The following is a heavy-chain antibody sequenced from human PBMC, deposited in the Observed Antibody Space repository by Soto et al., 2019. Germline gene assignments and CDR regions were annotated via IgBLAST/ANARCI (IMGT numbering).Heavy chain of an antibody. CDR2: IKQDGSEN. V-gene: IGHV3-7*01. CDR1: GFTFSSYW. D-gene: IGHD6-19*01. J-gene: IGHJ4*02. Sequence: EVQLVESGGGLVQPGGSLRLSCAASGFTFSSYWMSWFRRAPGKGLEWVANIKQDGSENYYVDAVKGRFTISIDNAKNSLYLQMNSRRAEDTAVYYCARDIKGWFGCDKFDYWGQGTLVTVSS. CDR3: ARDIKGWFGCDKFDY.